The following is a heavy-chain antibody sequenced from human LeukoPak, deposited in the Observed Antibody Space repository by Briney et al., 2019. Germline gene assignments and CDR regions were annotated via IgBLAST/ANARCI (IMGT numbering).Heavy chain of an antibody. CDR3: AKDWLQWPIFYFDY. Sequence: GGSLRLSCAAPGFTFSSYGMHWVRQAPAKGLDWVAVISYDGSNKYYADSVKGRFTISRDNSKNTLYLQMNSLRAEDTAVYYCAKDWLQWPIFYFDYWGLGTLVTVSS. CDR2: ISYDGSNK. D-gene: IGHD6-19*01. J-gene: IGHJ4*02. V-gene: IGHV3-30*18. CDR1: GFTFSSYG.